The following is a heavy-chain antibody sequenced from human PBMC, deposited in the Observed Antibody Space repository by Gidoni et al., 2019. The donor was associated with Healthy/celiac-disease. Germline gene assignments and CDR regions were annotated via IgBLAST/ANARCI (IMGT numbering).Heavy chain of an antibody. CDR1: GFTFTSSA. Sequence: QMQLVQSGPEVKKPGTSVKVSCKASGFTFTSSAVQWVRQARGQRLEWIGWIVVGSGNTNYAQKFQERVTITRDMSTSTAYMELSSLRSEDTAVYYCAAVDGDSSGYYSHYYYMDVWGKGTTVTVSS. CDR3: AAVDGDSSGYYSHYYYMDV. V-gene: IGHV1-58*01. CDR2: IVVGSGNT. D-gene: IGHD3-22*01. J-gene: IGHJ6*03.